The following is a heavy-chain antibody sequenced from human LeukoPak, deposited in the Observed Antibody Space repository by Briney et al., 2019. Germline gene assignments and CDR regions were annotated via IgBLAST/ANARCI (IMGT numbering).Heavy chain of an antibody. CDR2: ISYDGSNK. V-gene: IGHV3-30*18. J-gene: IGHJ3*02. CDR3: AKCRTMWVPPFDI. CDR1: GFTFSSYG. D-gene: IGHD3-10*02. Sequence: GRSLRLSRAASGFTFSSYGMHWVRQAPGKGLEWVAVISYDGSNKYYADSVKGRFTISRDNSKNTLYLQMNSLRAEDTAVYYSAKCRTMWVPPFDIWGQGTMVTVSS.